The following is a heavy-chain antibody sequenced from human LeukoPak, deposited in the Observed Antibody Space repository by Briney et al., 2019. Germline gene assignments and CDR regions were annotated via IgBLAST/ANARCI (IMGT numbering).Heavy chain of an antibody. J-gene: IGHJ5*02. CDR3: ARGLGRGYSYGHRDWFDP. D-gene: IGHD5-18*01. V-gene: IGHV4-39*07. Sequence: SETLSLTCTVSGGSISSSSYYWGWIRQPPGKGLEWIGSIYYSGSTYYNPSLKSRVTISVDTSKNQFSLKLSSVTAADTAVYYCARGLGRGYSYGHRDWFDPWGQGTLVTVSS. CDR1: GGSISSSSYY. CDR2: IYYSGST.